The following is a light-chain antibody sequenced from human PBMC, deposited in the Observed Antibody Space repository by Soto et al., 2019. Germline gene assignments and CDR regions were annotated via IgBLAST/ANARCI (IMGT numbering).Light chain of an antibody. CDR1: TSNIGAGYD. J-gene: IGLJ2*01. V-gene: IGLV1-40*01. Sequence: QSVLTQPPSVSGAPGQRVTISCTGSTSNIGAGYDVHWYLQLPGTAPKLLIYVNCNRPSEVPDRFSGSRAGTSASLAITGLQAEDEADYYGLSYDSSLSGLVFGGGTKLTVL. CDR3: LSYDSSLSGLV. CDR2: VNC.